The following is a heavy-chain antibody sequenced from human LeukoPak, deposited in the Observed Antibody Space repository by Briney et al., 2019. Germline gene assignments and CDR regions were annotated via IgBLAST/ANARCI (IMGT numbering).Heavy chain of an antibody. V-gene: IGHV1-2*02. Sequence: ASVKVSCKASGYTFTGYYMHWVRQAPGQGLEWMGWINPNSGGTNYAQKFQGRVTMTRDTSISTAYMELSRPRSDATAVYYCARDPSCYYYYMGVRGKGNTVTVS. CDR2: INPNSGGT. CDR1: GYTFTGYY. CDR3: ARDPSCYYYYMGV. J-gene: IGHJ6*03. D-gene: IGHD6-6*01.